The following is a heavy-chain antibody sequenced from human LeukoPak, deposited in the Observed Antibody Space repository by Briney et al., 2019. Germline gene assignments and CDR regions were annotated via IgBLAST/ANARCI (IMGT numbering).Heavy chain of an antibody. J-gene: IGHJ4*02. CDR3: ARGPHTGVNYYDSSGYYY. V-gene: IGHV4-34*01. D-gene: IGHD3-22*01. CDR1: GGSFSGYY. CDR2: INLSGST. Sequence: PSETLSLTCAVYGGSFSGYYWSWIRQPPGKGLEWIGEINLSGSTNYNPSLKSRVTISVDTSKNQFSLKLSSVTAADTAVYYCARGPHTGVNYYDSSGYYYWGQGTLVTVSS.